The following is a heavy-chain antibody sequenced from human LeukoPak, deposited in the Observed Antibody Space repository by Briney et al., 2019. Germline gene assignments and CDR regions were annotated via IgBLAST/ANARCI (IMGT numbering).Heavy chain of an antibody. V-gene: IGHV5-51*01. J-gene: IGHJ4*02. Sequence: GESLKISCKGSGYSFTSYWIGWVRQMPGKGLEWMGIIYPGDSDTRYSPPFQGQVTISADKSISTAYLQWSSLKASDTAMYYCARHVYYYDSSGYYYQLFDYWGQGTLVTVSS. CDR1: GYSFTSYW. CDR2: IYPGDSDT. CDR3: ARHVYYYDSSGYYYQLFDY. D-gene: IGHD3-22*01.